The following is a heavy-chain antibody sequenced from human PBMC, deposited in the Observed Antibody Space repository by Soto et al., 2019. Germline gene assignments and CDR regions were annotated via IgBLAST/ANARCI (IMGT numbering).Heavy chain of an antibody. D-gene: IGHD6-19*01. J-gene: IGHJ4*02. CDR3: AREGSGFDY. Sequence: EVQLVESGGGLVQPGGSLRLSCAASGFTFSRYDMHWVRQVTGKGLEWVSGIGTAGDTYYPDSVKGRFTISRENAKNSLYLQMNSLRAGDTAVYYCAREGSGFDYWGQGTLVTVSS. V-gene: IGHV3-13*01. CDR1: GFTFSRYD. CDR2: IGTAGDT.